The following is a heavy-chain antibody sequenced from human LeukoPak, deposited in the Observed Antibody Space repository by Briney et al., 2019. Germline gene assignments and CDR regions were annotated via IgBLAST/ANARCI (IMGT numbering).Heavy chain of an antibody. Sequence: GGSLRLSCTASGFSFSGHWMHWVRQAPGKGLEWVAVISYDGSNKYYADSVKGRFTISRDNSKNTLYLQMNSLRAEDTAVYYCARVTIDSSGYYYEAAFDIWGQGTMVTVSS. CDR3: ARVTIDSSGYYYEAAFDI. CDR2: ISYDGSNK. CDR1: GFSFSGHW. D-gene: IGHD3-22*01. J-gene: IGHJ3*02. V-gene: IGHV3-30-3*01.